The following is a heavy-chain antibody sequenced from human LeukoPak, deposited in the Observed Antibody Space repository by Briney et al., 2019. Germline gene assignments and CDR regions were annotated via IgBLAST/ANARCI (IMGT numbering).Heavy chain of an antibody. V-gene: IGHV4-59*01. Sequence: SGTLSLTCTVSGGSISSYYWSWIRQPPGKGLEWIGYIYYSGSTNYNPSLKSRVTISVDTSKNQFSLKLSSVTAADTAVYYCARSFGVVTNFDYWGQGTLVTVSS. D-gene: IGHD3-3*01. CDR1: GGSISSYY. CDR3: ARSFGVVTNFDY. J-gene: IGHJ4*02. CDR2: IYYSGST.